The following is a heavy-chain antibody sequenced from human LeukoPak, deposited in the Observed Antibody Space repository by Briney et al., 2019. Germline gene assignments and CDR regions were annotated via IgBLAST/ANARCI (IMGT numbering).Heavy chain of an antibody. CDR1: GFTFSSYA. D-gene: IGHD6-13*01. Sequence: GGSLRLSCAASGFTFSSYAMSWVRQAPGKGLEWVSAISGSGGSTYYADSVKGRFTISRGNSKNTLYLQMNSLRAEDTAVYYCAKVNIAAAGTDYYYYMDVWGKGTTVTVSS. J-gene: IGHJ6*03. CDR2: ISGSGGST. V-gene: IGHV3-23*01. CDR3: AKVNIAAAGTDYYYYMDV.